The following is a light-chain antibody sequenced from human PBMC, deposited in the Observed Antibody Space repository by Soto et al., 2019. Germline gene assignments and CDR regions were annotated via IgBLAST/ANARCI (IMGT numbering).Light chain of an antibody. CDR2: DVS. Sequence: QSALTHPASVYGSPGQSITISCTGTSSDVGGYNYVSWYQQHPGKAPKFMIYDVSNRPSGVSNRFSGSKSGNTASLTISGLQAEDEADYYCCSYTTSNTRQIVFGTGTKVTVL. V-gene: IGLV2-14*01. J-gene: IGLJ1*01. CDR3: CSYTTSNTRQIV. CDR1: SSDVGGYNY.